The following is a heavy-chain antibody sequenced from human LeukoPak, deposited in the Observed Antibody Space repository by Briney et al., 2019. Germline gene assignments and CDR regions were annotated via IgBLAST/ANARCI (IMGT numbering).Heavy chain of an antibody. D-gene: IGHD6-19*01. CDR3: AKGAGPPWFDP. CDR2: ISSTGRT. CDR1: GFTVSSNY. Sequence: GSLRLSCAASGFTVSSNYMSWIRQPAGKGLEWIGRISSTGRTDYNPSLTSRVTISVDTSKNQISMKLSSVTAADTAVYYCAKGAGPPWFDPWGQGTLVTVSS. J-gene: IGHJ5*02. V-gene: IGHV4-4*07.